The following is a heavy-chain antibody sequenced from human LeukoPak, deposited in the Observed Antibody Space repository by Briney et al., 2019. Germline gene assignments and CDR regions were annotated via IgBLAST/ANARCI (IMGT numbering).Heavy chain of an antibody. D-gene: IGHD3-10*01. Sequence: GGSLRLSCAASVFTFSGFSMSWVRQSPTKGLEWVANIKQDGSERYYVDSVKGRFTISRDNAKNSLSLQMNNLRVEDTAVYYCARAGSHWHYAYWGQGTVVTVSS. CDR3: ARAGSHWHYAY. CDR2: IKQDGSER. CDR1: VFTFSGFS. V-gene: IGHV3-7*01. J-gene: IGHJ4*02.